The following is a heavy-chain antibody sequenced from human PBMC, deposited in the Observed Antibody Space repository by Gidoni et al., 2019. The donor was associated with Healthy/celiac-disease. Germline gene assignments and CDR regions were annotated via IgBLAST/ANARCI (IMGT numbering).Heavy chain of an antibody. D-gene: IGHD1-26*01. Sequence: QVQLVESGGGVVQPGRSLRLSCAASGFTFSSYGMHWVRQAPGKGLEWVAVIWYDGSNKYYADSVKGRFTISRDNSKNTLYLQMNSLRAEDTAVYYCARDRGVGAISDPLMCWGQGTLVTVSS. CDR2: IWYDGSNK. CDR3: ARDRGVGAISDPLMC. J-gene: IGHJ4*02. V-gene: IGHV3-33*01. CDR1: GFTFSSYG.